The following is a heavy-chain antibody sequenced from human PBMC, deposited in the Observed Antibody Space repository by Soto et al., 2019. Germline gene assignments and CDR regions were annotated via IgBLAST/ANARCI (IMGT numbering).Heavy chain of an antibody. CDR1: GYTFGHFY. V-gene: IGHV1-18*01. CDR3: ARDEGGYDILTGYYKAHHFDQ. D-gene: IGHD3-9*01. J-gene: IGHJ4*02. Sequence: GASVKVSCKASGYTFGHFYITWVRQAPGRGLEWMGAISPHNRNTNYAQKFRGRVIMTTDTSTSTAYMELRSLRSDDTAVYYCARDEGGYDILTGYYKAHHFDQWGQGALLTVSS. CDR2: ISPHNRNT.